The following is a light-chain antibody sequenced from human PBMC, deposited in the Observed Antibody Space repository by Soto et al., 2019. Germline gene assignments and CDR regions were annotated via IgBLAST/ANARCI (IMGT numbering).Light chain of an antibody. CDR1: SSDVGGYNY. CDR2: DVS. J-gene: IGLJ1*01. V-gene: IGLV2-23*02. CDR3: SSYAGSGTFYV. Sequence: QSVLTQPASVSGSTGQSITISCTGTSSDVGGYNYVSWYQQHPGKAPKLMIYDVSNRPSGVSNRFSGSKSGNTASLTISGLQAEDEADYSCSSYAGSGTFYVFGSGTKVTVL.